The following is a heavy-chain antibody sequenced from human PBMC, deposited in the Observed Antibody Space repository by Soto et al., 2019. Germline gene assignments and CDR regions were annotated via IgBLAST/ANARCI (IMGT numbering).Heavy chain of an antibody. Sequence: QVQLVESGGGVVQPGRSLRLSCAASGFTFSNYAMYWVRQAPGKGLEWVAVISYDGNNKYYADSVQGRFTISRDNSKNPQYLQMSSRTADDTAVYYCARAGCDGGTCYTLVGLRYGMDVWGQGTTVTVSS. CDR2: ISYDGNNK. CDR1: GFTFSNYA. J-gene: IGHJ6*02. V-gene: IGHV3-30-3*01. D-gene: IGHD2-15*01. CDR3: ARAGCDGGTCYTLVGLRYGMDV.